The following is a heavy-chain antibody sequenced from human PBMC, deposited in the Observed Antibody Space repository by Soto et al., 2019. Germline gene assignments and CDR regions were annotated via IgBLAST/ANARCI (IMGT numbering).Heavy chain of an antibody. CDR2: ISASADAT. CDR1: GFTFSSYS. D-gene: IGHD3-3*01. J-gene: IGHJ4*02. V-gene: IGHV3-23*01. CDR3: AKKLTTYAVDTADY. Sequence: GGSLRLSCAASGFTFSSYSMSWVRQAPGKGLEWVSVISASADATYYAASVKGRFTLSRDNSRNILYLQMNSLTVADTAVYYCAKKLTTYAVDTADYWGQGTQVTVSS.